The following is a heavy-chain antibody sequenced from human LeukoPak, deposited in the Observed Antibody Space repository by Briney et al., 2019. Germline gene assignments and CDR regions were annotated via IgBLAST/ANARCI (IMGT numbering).Heavy chain of an antibody. J-gene: IGHJ6*03. Sequence: PGGSLRLSCAASGFTFSSYGMHWVRQAPGKGLEWVAFIRYDGSNKYYADSVKGRFTVSRDNAKKSLYLQMNSLTVEDTAVYYCARVLRDYHYYYMDVWGEGTTVTVSS. D-gene: IGHD3-10*01. CDR1: GFTFSSYG. CDR2: IRYDGSNK. CDR3: ARVLRDYHYYYMDV. V-gene: IGHV3-30*02.